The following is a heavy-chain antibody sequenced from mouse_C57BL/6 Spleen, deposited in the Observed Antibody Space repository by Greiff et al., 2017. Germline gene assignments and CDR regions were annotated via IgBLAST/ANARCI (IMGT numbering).Heavy chain of an antibody. D-gene: IGHD2-3*01. CDR2: IYPGSGST. CDR3: ARIYDGYYYFDY. Sequence: VKLQQPGAELVKPGASVKMSCKASGYTFTSYWITWVKQRPGQGLEWIGDIYPGSGSTNYNEKFKSKATLTVDTSSSTAYMQLSSLTSEDSAVYYCARIYDGYYYFDYWGQGTTLTVSS. V-gene: IGHV1-55*01. J-gene: IGHJ2*01. CDR1: GYTFTSYW.